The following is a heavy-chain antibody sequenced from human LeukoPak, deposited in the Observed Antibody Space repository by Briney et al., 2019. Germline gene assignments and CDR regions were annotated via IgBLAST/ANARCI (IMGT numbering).Heavy chain of an antibody. CDR1: GFTFSRYD. J-gene: IGHJ4*02. Sequence: GGSLRLSCAASGFTFSRYDMHWVRHATGKGLEWVSAIGTAGDTYYPGSVKGRFTISRENAKNSLYLQMNSLRAGDTAVYYCVRGTGYSAYDYDFDYWGRGTLVTVSS. V-gene: IGHV3-13*04. CDR2: IGTAGDT. D-gene: IGHD5-12*01. CDR3: VRGTGYSAYDYDFDY.